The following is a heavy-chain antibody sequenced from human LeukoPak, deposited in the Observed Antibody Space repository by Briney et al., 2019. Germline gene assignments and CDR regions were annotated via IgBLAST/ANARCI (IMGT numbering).Heavy chain of an antibody. Sequence: ASVKVSCKASGYTFTSYYMHWVRQAPGQGLEWMGIINPSGGSTSYAQKFQGRVTMTRDTSTSTVYMELSSLRSEDTAVYYCARASSENYDILTGLMDKNWFDPWGQGTLVTVSS. CDR2: INPSGGST. D-gene: IGHD3-9*01. CDR1: GYTFTSYY. CDR3: ARASSENYDILTGLMDKNWFDP. V-gene: IGHV1-46*01. J-gene: IGHJ5*02.